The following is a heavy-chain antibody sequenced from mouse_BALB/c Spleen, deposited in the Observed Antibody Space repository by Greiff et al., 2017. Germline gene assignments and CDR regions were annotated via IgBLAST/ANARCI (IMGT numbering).Heavy chain of an antibody. Sequence: EVKLVESGGGLVQPGGSRKLSCAASGFTFSSFGMHWVRQAPEKGLEWVAYISSGSSTIYYADTVKGRFTISRDNPKNTLCLQMTSLRSEDTAMYYCARSAGYDLDYAMDYWGQGTSVTVSS. V-gene: IGHV5-17*02. D-gene: IGHD2-2*01. CDR1: GFTFSSFG. CDR3: ARSAGYDLDYAMDY. CDR2: ISSGSSTI. J-gene: IGHJ4*01.